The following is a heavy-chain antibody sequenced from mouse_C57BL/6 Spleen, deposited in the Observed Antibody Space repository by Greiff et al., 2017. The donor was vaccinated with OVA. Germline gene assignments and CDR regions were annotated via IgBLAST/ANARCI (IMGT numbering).Heavy chain of an antibody. J-gene: IGHJ1*03. CDR2: IHPNSGST. CDR1: GYTFTSYW. CDR3: ARENYGSSWYFDV. V-gene: IGHV1-64*01. Sequence: QVQLQQSGAELVKPGASVKLSCKASGYTFTSYWMHWVKQRPGQGLEWIGMIHPNSGSTNYNEKFKSKATLTVDKSSSTAYMQLSSLTSEDSAVYYCARENYGSSWYFDVWGTGTTVTVSS. D-gene: IGHD1-1*01.